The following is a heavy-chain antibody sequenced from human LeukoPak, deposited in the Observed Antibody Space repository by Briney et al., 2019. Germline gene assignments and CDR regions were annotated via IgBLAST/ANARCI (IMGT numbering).Heavy chain of an antibody. J-gene: IGHJ4*02. CDR2: IYHSGST. Sequence: SQTLSLTCAVSGGSISSGGYSWSWIRQPPGKGLEWIGYIYHSGSTYYNPSLKSRVTISVDRSKNQFSLKLSSVTAADTAVYYCARLYFYDSSGYFDYRGQGTPVTVSS. CDR3: ARLYFYDSSGYFDY. CDR1: GGSISSGGYS. D-gene: IGHD3-22*01. V-gene: IGHV4-30-2*01.